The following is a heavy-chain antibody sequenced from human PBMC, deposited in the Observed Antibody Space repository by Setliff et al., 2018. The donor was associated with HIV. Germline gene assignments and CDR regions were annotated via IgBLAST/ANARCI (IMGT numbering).Heavy chain of an antibody. CDR1: GGSISSSSYY. CDR2: IYYSGST. Sequence: SETLSLTCTVPGGSISSSSYYWGWIRQPPGKGLEWIGSIYYSGSTYYNPSLKVRVTISVDTSKNQFSLKLSSVTAADTAVYYCARHSPIGELFKWFDPWGQGTLVTGLL. CDR3: ARHSPIGELFKWFDP. J-gene: IGHJ5*02. V-gene: IGHV4-39*01. D-gene: IGHD3-10*01.